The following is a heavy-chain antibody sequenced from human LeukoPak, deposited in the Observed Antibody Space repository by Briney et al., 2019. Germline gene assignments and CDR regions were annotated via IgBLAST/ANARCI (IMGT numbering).Heavy chain of an antibody. CDR1: GFTFSGSA. CDR3: ARGGLFKYFFDY. Sequence: GGSLRLSCAASGFTFSGSAIHWVRQASGKGLEWVGRIRGKSNNYATTYAASVKGRFTISRDNAKNMLYLQMNSLRAEDTAVYYCARGGLFKYFFDYWGQGTPVTVSS. CDR2: IRGKSNNYAT. V-gene: IGHV3-73*01. J-gene: IGHJ4*02. D-gene: IGHD2-15*01.